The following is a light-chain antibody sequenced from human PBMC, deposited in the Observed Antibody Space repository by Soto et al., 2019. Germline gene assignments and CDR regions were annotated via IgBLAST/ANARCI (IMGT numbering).Light chain of an antibody. V-gene: IGKV3-20*01. J-gene: IGKJ2*01. Sequence: ENVLTQSPGTLSLSPGERVTLSCRASRSVSSSYLAWYQQKSGQAPRLLVYGASIRAIGIPDRFSGSGSGTDFTLTISGLEPEDFAVYYCQQYGSSYTFGQGTKLEIK. CDR1: RSVSSSY. CDR3: QQYGSSYT. CDR2: GAS.